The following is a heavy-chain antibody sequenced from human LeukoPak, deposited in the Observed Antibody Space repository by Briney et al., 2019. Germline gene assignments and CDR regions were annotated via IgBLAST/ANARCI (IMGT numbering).Heavy chain of an antibody. Sequence: PSETLSLTCTVSGGSISSSSYYWGWIRQPPGKGLEWIGSIYYSGSTYYNPSLKSRVTISVDTSKNQFSLKLSSVTAADTAVYYCARNLIPEQLVLNFWGQGTLVTVSS. V-gene: IGHV4-39*07. CDR2: IYYSGST. CDR1: GGSISSSSYY. J-gene: IGHJ4*02. D-gene: IGHD6-13*01. CDR3: ARNLIPEQLVLNF.